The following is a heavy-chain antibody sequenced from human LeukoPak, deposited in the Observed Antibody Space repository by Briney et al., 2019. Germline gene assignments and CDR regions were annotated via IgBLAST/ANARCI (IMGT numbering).Heavy chain of an antibody. Sequence: ASVKVSCKASGYTFTSYAMNWVRQTPGQGLEWIGWINTNTGNPTYAQGFTGRFVFSLDTSVSTAYLQISSLKAEDTAVYYCARDLDSSGWFWGYYYYYGMDVWGQGTTVTVSS. J-gene: IGHJ6*02. V-gene: IGHV7-4-1*02. CDR2: INTNTGNP. D-gene: IGHD6-19*01. CDR1: GYTFTSYA. CDR3: ARDLDSSGWFWGYYYYYGMDV.